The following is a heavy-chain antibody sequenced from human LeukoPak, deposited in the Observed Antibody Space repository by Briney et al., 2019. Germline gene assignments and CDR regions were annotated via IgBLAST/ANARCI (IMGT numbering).Heavy chain of an antibody. J-gene: IGHJ4*02. CDR1: GFTLSSYE. CDR2: ISSSGSTI. CDR3: ARGPGLRYFDWLPFDY. Sequence: GGSLRLSCAASGFTLSSYEMNWVRQAPGKGLEWVSYISSSGSTIYYADSVKGRFTISRDNAKNSLYLQMNSLRAEDTAVYYCARGPGLRYFDWLPFDYWGQGTLVTVSS. D-gene: IGHD3-9*01. V-gene: IGHV3-48*03.